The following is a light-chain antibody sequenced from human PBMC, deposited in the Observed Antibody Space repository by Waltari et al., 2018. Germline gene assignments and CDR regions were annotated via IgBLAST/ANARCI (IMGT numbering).Light chain of an antibody. J-gene: IGLJ2*01. CDR3: CSYARAGTLL. V-gene: IGLV2-23*02. CDR2: EVN. Sequence: QSALTQPASVSGSPGQSITISCSGTYNDVETYNLVSWYQHSPGKAPKLLIYEVNRRPSGVSNRCPGSKSGNTASLTISGLQAEDEADYYCCSYARAGTLLFGGGTKLTVL. CDR1: YNDVETYNL.